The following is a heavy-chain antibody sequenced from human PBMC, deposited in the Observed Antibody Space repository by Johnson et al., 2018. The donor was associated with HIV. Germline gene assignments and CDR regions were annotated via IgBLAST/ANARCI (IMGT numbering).Heavy chain of an antibody. CDR1: GFSFSGFA. D-gene: IGHD2-15*01. J-gene: IGHJ3*01. CDR2: ISYDGRNQ. V-gene: IGHV3-30-3*01. CDR3: ARDLAPRPPARLDVFDV. Sequence: QVHLVESGGGVVQPGRSLRLSCVVSGFSFSGFAMHWVRQAPGKGLDWMAVISYDGRNQQYAESVKGRFTISRDNYKNTLYLQMSSVRPEDTAVYYCARDLAPRPPARLDVFDVWGQGTMVTVS.